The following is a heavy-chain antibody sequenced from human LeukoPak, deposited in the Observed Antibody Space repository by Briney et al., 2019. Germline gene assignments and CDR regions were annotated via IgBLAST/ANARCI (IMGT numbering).Heavy chain of an antibody. CDR2: IYKIGTT. CDR1: GDSVTGYY. Sequence: SETLSLTCTVFGDSVTGYYLNWVRQPPGKGLEWIGHIYKIGTTNYNPSLKSRLTISADTSKNQFPLKLRSVTAADTAVYYCVIGVGWQPDYWGQGALVTVSS. V-gene: IGHV4-59*02. D-gene: IGHD2-15*01. CDR3: VIGVGWQPDY. J-gene: IGHJ4*02.